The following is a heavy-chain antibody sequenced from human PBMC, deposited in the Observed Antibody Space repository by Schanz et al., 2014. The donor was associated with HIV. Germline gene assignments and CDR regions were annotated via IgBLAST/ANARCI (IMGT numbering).Heavy chain of an antibody. CDR2: INPNSGGT. D-gene: IGHD3-10*01. J-gene: IGHJ4*02. Sequence: QVQLVPSGAEVKKPGASVKVSCQASGYTFTGYYMHWVRQAPGQGLEWMGWINPNSGGTNYAQKFQGRVTMTRDTSISTAYMELRRLRSDDTAVYYCARDQNVISMVRGVMGGVDYWGQGTLVTVSS. CDR1: GYTFTGYY. CDR3: ARDQNVISMVRGVMGGVDY. V-gene: IGHV1-2*02.